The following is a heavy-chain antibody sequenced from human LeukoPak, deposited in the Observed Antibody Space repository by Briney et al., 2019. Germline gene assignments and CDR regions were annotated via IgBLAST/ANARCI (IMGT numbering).Heavy chain of an antibody. CDR2: IYHSGST. V-gene: IGHV4-38-2*02. CDR3: ARGGRLEQLVFYYYYYYMDV. J-gene: IGHJ6*03. CDR1: GYSISSGYY. Sequence: SETLSLTCTVSGYSISSGYYWGWIRQPPGKGLEWIGSIYHSGSTYYNPSLKSRVTISVDTSKNQFSLKLSSVTAADTAVYYCARGGRLEQLVFYYYYYYMDVWGKGTTVTVSS. D-gene: IGHD6-6*01.